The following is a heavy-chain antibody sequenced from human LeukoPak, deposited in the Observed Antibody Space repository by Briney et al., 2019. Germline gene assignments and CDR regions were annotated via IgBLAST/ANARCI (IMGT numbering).Heavy chain of an antibody. J-gene: IGHJ6*04. CDR2: IYSGGST. D-gene: IGHD4-11*01. CDR1: GITFSSYT. CDR3: ARTPTVTTVDV. V-gene: IGHV3-53*01. Sequence: GGSLRLSCAASGITFSSYTMNWVRQAPGKGLEWVSVIYSGGSTYYADSVKGRFTISRDNSKNTLYLQMNSLRAEDTAVYYCARTPTVTTVDVWGKGTTVTVSS.